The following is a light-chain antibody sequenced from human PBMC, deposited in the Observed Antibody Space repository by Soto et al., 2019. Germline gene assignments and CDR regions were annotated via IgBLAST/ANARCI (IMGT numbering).Light chain of an antibody. Sequence: QSALTQPASVSGSPGQSITISCTGTSSDVGEYNYVSWYQQHPAKAPKLMIFEVSNRPSGVSNRFSGSKSGNTASLTISGPQAEDEDEYYCSSYACSNITTVVFGGGTKLTVL. J-gene: IGLJ2*01. CDR3: SSYACSNITTVV. CDR1: SSDVGEYNY. V-gene: IGLV2-14*01. CDR2: EVS.